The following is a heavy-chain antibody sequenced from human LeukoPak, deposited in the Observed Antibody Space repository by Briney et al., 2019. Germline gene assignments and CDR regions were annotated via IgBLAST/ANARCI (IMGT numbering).Heavy chain of an antibody. CDR2: INHSGST. D-gene: IGHD5-18*01. CDR3: ARGYSYGRDFGY. V-gene: IGHV4-34*01. CDR1: GGSFSGYY. Sequence: PSETLSLTWAVYGGSFSGYYWSWIRQPPGKGLEWIGEINHSGSTNYNPSLKSRVTISVDTSKNQFSLKLSSVTAADTAVYYCARGYSYGRDFGYWGQGTLGTVS. J-gene: IGHJ4*02.